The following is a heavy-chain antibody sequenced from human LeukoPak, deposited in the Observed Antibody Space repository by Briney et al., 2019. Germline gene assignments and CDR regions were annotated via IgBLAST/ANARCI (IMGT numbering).Heavy chain of an antibody. J-gene: IGHJ4*02. CDR3: ARRRDGYNWSGYFDY. V-gene: IGHV4-34*01. D-gene: IGHD5-24*01. CDR2: INHSGST. CDR1: GGSFSGYY. Sequence: SETLSLTCAVYGGSFSGYYWSWIRQPPGKGLEWTGEINHSGSTNYNPSLKSRVTISVDTSKNQFSLKLSSVTAADTAVYYCARRRDGYNWSGYFDYWGQGTLVTVSS.